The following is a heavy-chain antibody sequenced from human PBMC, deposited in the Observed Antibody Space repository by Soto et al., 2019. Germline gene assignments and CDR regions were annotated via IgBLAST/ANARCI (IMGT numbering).Heavy chain of an antibody. D-gene: IGHD3-22*01. V-gene: IGHV4-31*03. J-gene: IGHJ6*02. CDR2: IYYSGST. CDR1: GGSISSGGYY. CDR3: ARVLRLYDSSGYYPLYYYGMDV. Sequence: SETLSLTCTVSGGSISSGGYYWSWIRQHPGKGLEWIGYIYYSGSTYYNPSLKSRVTISVDTSKNQFSLKLSSVTAADTAVYYCARVLRLYDSSGYYPLYYYGMDVWGQGTTVTAP.